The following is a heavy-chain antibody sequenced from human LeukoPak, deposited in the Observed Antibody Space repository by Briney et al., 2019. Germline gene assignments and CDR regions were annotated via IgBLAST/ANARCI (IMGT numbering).Heavy chain of an antibody. V-gene: IGHV4-59*01. Sequence: SETLSLTCTVSGGSISSYYWSWIRQPPGKGLEWIGYIYYSGSTNYNPSLKGRVTISVDTSKNQFSLKLSSVTAADTAVYYCARAGGSGSYSYYGMDVWGQGTTVTVSS. D-gene: IGHD3-10*01. CDR1: GGSISSYY. CDR3: ARAGGSGSYSYYGMDV. J-gene: IGHJ6*02. CDR2: IYYSGST.